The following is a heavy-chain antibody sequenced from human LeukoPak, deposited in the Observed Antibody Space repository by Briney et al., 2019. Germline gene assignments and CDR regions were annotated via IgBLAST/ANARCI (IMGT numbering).Heavy chain of an antibody. CDR1: GYTFTGYY. J-gene: IGHJ4*02. CDR2: ITPIFGTA. V-gene: IGHV1-69*13. D-gene: IGHD5-18*01. CDR3: ARASSDDTAMATPFAY. Sequence: SVKVSCKASGYTFTGYYMHWVRQAPGQGLEWMGGITPIFGTAKYLQKFQGRVTITADESTSTAYMELSRLRFEDTAIYYCARASSDDTAMATPFAYWGQGTLVTVSS.